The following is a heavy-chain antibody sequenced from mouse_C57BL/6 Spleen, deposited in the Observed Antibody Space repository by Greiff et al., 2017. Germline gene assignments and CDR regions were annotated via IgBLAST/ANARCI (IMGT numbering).Heavy chain of an antibody. CDR1: GYTFTSYW. CDR2: IYPGSGST. J-gene: IGHJ3*01. CDR3: ARSSSDYGYLLAY. V-gene: IGHV1-55*01. D-gene: IGHD2-2*01. Sequence: QVQLQQPGAELVKPGASVKMSCKASGYTFTSYWITWVKQRPGQGLEWIGDIYPGSGSTNYNEKFKSKATLTVDTSSSTAYMQLSSLTSEDSAVYYCARSSSDYGYLLAYWGQGTLVTVSA.